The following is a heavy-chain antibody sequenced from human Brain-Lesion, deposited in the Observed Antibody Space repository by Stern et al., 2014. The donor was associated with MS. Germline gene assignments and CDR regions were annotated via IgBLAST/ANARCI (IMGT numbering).Heavy chain of an antibody. CDR3: ARTKLRLLEWDRAYGMDV. CDR2: IWYDASKK. D-gene: IGHD3-3*01. V-gene: IGHV3-33*01. CDR1: GFTFSNYG. J-gene: IGHJ6*02. Sequence: QMQLVESGGGVVQPGRSLRLSCAASGFTFSNYGMYWVRQAPGKGLEWVSVIWYDASKKYYADSVKGRFRISRDNSKKTWDLQMHSLRAEDTAVDYCARTKLRLLEWDRAYGMDVWGQGTTVTVSS.